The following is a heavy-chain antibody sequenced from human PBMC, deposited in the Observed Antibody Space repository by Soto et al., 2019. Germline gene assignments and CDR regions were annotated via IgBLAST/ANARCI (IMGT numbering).Heavy chain of an antibody. Sequence: GAPVKGLRKASWYTFSSHGISLGRPAPGQRRGWMGWISAYNGNTNYAQKLQGRVTMTTDTSTSTAYMELRSLRSDDTAVYYCARLDFVGGEKLAANWNYDYWGQGTLVTVSS. J-gene: IGHJ4*02. CDR2: ISAYNGNT. CDR1: WYTFSSHG. V-gene: IGHV1-18*01. D-gene: IGHD1-7*01. CDR3: ARLDFVGGEKLAANWNYDY.